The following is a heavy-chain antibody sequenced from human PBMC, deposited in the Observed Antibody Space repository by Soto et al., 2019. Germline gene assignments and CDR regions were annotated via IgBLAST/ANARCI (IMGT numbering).Heavy chain of an antibody. Sequence: QVQLVESGGGVVQPGRSLRLSCAASGFTFSNYGMQWVRQATDKGLEWVAVIWHDGTNQYYGDSVKGRFTISRDNSNNTLYLQLNSLRAEDTAVYYCARERGQIDSWGQGTLVTVSS. CDR1: GFTFSNYG. CDR2: IWHDGTNQ. J-gene: IGHJ4*02. V-gene: IGHV3-33*01. CDR3: ARERGQIDS.